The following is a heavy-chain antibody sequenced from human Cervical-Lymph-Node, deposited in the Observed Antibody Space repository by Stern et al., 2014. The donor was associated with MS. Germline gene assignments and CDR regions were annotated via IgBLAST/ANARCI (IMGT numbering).Heavy chain of an antibody. CDR2: IIPIFGIG. CDR3: ARDSLATSDAFDI. J-gene: IGHJ3*02. V-gene: IGHV1-69*17. D-gene: IGHD5-12*01. Sequence: QVQLGQSGAEVKKPGSSVKVSCKASGGTFSSYAISWVRQAPGQGLEWMGAIIPIFGIGNYAQKFQGRVTITADKSTSTAYMELSSLRSEDTAVYYCARDSLATSDAFDIWGQGTMVTVSS. CDR1: GGTFSSYA.